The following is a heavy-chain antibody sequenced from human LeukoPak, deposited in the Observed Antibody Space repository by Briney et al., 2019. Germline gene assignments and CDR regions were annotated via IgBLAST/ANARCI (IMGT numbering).Heavy chain of an antibody. CDR2: IYYSGST. V-gene: IGHV4-59*01. J-gene: IGHJ3*02. CDR3: ARFGVEAFDI. CDR1: GGSISSYY. Sequence: KPSETLSLTCTVSGGSISSYYWSWIRQPRGKGLEWIGYIYYSGSTNYNPSLKSRVTISVDTSKNQFSLKLSSVTAADTAVYYCARFGVEAFDIWGQGTMVTVSS. D-gene: IGHD3-10*01.